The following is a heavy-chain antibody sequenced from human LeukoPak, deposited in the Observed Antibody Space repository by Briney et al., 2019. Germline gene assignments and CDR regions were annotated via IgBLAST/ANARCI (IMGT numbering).Heavy chain of an antibody. J-gene: IGHJ4*02. CDR3: ARGTMVREVVDY. Sequence: SSETLSLTCAVYGGSFSGYYWSWIRQPPGKGLEWIGEINHSGSTNYNPSLKSRVTISVDTSKNQFSLKLSSVTAADTAVYYCARGTMVREVVDYWGQGTLVTVSS. V-gene: IGHV4-34*01. D-gene: IGHD3-10*01. CDR1: GGSFSGYY. CDR2: INHSGST.